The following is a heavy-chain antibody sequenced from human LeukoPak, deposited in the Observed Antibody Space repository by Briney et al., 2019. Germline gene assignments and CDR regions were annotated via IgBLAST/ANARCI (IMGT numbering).Heavy chain of an antibody. Sequence: GGSLRLSCAASGFTFSSYAMHWVRQAPGKGLEWVGRIKSKTDGGTTDYAAPVKGRFTISRDDSKNTLYLQMSSLKTEDTAVYYCCTVNPAGPLDYWGQGTLVTVSS. CDR1: GFTFSSYA. V-gene: IGHV3-15*01. CDR3: CTVNPAGPLDY. J-gene: IGHJ4*02. CDR2: IKSKTDGGTT. D-gene: IGHD2-2*01.